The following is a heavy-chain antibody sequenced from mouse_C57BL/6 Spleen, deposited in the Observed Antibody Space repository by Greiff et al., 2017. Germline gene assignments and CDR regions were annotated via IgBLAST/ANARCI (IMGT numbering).Heavy chain of an antibody. D-gene: IGHD4-1*01. CDR1: GYAFSSSW. J-gene: IGHJ4*01. CDR2: IYPGDGDT. Sequence: QVQLQQSGPELVKPGASVKISCKASGYAFSSSWMNWVKQRPGKGLEWIGRIYPGDGDTNYNGKFKGKATLTADKSSSTAYMQLSSLTSEDSAVYFCAPNCYYAMDYWGQGTSVTVSA. V-gene: IGHV1-82*01. CDR3: APNCYYAMDY.